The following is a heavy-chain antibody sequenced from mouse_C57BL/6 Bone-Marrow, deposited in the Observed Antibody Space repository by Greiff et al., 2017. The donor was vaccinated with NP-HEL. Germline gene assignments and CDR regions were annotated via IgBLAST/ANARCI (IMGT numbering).Heavy chain of an antibody. V-gene: IGHV1-63*01. Sequence: VQLQQSGAELVRPGTSVKMSCKASGYTFTNYWIGWAKQRPGHGLEWIGVIYPGGGYTNYNEKFKGKATLTADKSASTAYMQFSSLTSEDAAIYYCAREGVTTGFAYWGQGTLVTVSA. D-gene: IGHD2-2*01. CDR1: GYTFTNYW. J-gene: IGHJ3*01. CDR2: IYPGGGYT. CDR3: AREGVTTGFAY.